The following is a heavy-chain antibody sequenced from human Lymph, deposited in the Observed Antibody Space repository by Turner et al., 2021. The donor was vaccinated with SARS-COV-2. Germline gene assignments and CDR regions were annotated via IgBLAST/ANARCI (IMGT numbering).Heavy chain of an antibody. CDR3: ARQTVNNWVDP. CDR2: IFYRGST. D-gene: IGHD2-21*02. Sequence: QVQLPESGPRLVKPLGTLALTCTVSGGSMNNNYRSWIRQPPGKRLEWIGFIFYRGSTNYNPSLKSRVTISVDTSENQFSLKLTSVTAADTAIYYCARQTVNNWVDPWGQGTLVTVSS. CDR1: GGSMNNNY. J-gene: IGHJ5*02. V-gene: IGHV4-59*01.